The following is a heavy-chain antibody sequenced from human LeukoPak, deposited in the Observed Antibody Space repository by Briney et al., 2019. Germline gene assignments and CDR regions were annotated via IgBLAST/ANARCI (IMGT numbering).Heavy chain of an antibody. CDR2: ISGSGGST. CDR1: GFTFSSYA. J-gene: IGHJ4*02. CDR3: AKGSYYYDSADYFDY. V-gene: IGHV3-23*01. D-gene: IGHD3-22*01. Sequence: PGGSLRLSCAASGFTFSSYAMSWVRQAPGKGLEWVSAISGSGGSTYYADSVKGRFTISRDNSKNTLYLQMNSLRAEDTAVYHCAKGSYYYDSADYFDYWGQGTLVTASS.